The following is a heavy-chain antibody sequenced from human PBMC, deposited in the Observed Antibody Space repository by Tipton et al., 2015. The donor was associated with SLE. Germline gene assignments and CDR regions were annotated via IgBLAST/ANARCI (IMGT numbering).Heavy chain of an antibody. D-gene: IGHD1-26*01. V-gene: IGHV4-61*08. CDR1: GGSISSGGYS. Sequence: TLSLTCAVSGGSISSGGYSWSWIRQPPGKGLEWIGYIYYSGSTNYSPSLKSRVTISVDTSKNQFSLKVSSVTAADTAVYYCARGRLGDSQHHFDYWGQGTLVTVSS. CDR3: ARGRLGDSQHHFDY. J-gene: IGHJ4*02. CDR2: IYYSGST.